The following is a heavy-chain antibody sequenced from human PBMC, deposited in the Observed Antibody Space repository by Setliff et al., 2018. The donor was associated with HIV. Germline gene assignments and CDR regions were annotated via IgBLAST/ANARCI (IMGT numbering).Heavy chain of an antibody. CDR2: INPHGVTT. D-gene: IGHD3-10*01. Sequence: ASVKVSCKASGYTFTNYYMHWVRQAPGQGLEWMGIINPHGVTTSYAQKLQGRVTITRDTSTSTVAMELSRLRSEDTAVYYCARAAVWFGELFSLDYWGQGTLVTVSS. J-gene: IGHJ4*02. CDR1: GYTFTNYY. CDR3: ARAAVWFGELFSLDY. V-gene: IGHV1-46*04.